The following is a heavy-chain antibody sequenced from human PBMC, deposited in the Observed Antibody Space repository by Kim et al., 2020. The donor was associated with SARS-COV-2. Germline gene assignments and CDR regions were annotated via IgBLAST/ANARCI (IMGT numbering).Heavy chain of an antibody. CDR3: ARAYYDFWSGYTYWYFDL. D-gene: IGHD3-3*01. V-gene: IGHV3-74*01. Sequence: KGRFTISRDNAKNTLYLQMNSLRAEDTAVYYCARAYYDFWSGYTYWYFDLWGRGTLVTVSS. J-gene: IGHJ2*01.